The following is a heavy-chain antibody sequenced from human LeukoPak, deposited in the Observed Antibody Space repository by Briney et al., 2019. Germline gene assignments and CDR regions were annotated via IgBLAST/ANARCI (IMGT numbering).Heavy chain of an antibody. CDR1: GYTFNNYG. CDR2: INPNSGGT. CDR3: ARDREPNDFWSGYSHVGYFQH. J-gene: IGHJ1*01. Sequence: GASVKVSCKTSGYTFNNYGVSWVRQAPGQGLEWMGWINPNSGGTNYAQKFQGRVTMTRDTSISTAYMELSRLRSDDTAVYYCARDREPNDFWSGYSHVGYFQHWGQGTLVTVSS. V-gene: IGHV1-2*02. D-gene: IGHD3-3*01.